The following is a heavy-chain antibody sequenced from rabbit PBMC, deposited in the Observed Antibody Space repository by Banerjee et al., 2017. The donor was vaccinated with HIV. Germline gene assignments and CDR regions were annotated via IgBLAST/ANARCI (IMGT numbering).Heavy chain of an antibody. CDR3: ARGTYSGSSSYGFDP. D-gene: IGHD1-1*01. CDR2: GYTGSGST. Sequence: QSLEESGGDLVKPGASLTLTCTASGFDLSSYYYMCWVRQAPGKGLEWIGCGYTGSGSTWYASWAKGRFTISKTSSTTVTLQMTSLTAADTATYFCARGTYSGSSSYGFDPWGPGTLVTVS. CDR1: GFDLSSYYY. J-gene: IGHJ2*01. V-gene: IGHV1S40*01.